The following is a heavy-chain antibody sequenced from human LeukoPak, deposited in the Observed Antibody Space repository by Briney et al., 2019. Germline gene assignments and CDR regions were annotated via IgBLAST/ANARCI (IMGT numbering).Heavy chain of an antibody. J-gene: IGHJ3*02. D-gene: IGHD3-10*01. Sequence: ASVKVSCKASGYSFTNYYLHWVRQAPGQGFEWMGIINPGGGSTTYAQKFRGRVTMTRDTSTSTVYMELSSLRSEDTAVYYCARGGFTTMVRGVIITLDAFDIWGQGTMVTVSS. CDR1: GYSFTNYY. V-gene: IGHV1-46*01. CDR2: INPGGGST. CDR3: ARGGFTTMVRGVIITLDAFDI.